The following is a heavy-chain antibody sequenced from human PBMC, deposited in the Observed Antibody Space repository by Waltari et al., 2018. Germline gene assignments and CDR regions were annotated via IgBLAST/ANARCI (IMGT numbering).Heavy chain of an antibody. CDR1: GFTLRCYW. J-gene: IGHJ3*02. CDR2: IKQDGSEK. V-gene: IGHV3-7*01. Sequence: EVQLVESGGGLVQTGGSLRLSCAAAGFTLRCYWRSWVRQAPGKGLEWVANIKQDGSEKYYVDSVKGRFTISRDNAKNSLYLQMNSLRAEDTAVYYCARDDPLYYYDSSGYSDAFDIWGQGTMVTVSS. D-gene: IGHD3-22*01. CDR3: ARDDPLYYYDSSGYSDAFDI.